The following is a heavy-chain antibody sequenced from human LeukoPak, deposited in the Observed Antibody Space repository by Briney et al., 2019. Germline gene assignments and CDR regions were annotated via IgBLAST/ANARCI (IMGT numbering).Heavy chain of an antibody. Sequence: SETLSPTCTVSGGSISSYYWGWIRQPPGKGLEWIGYIYYSGSTNYNPSLKSRVTISVDTSKNQFSLKPSSVTAADTAVYYCARDRDGSYYPFIWGQGTMVTVSS. V-gene: IGHV4-59*01. CDR3: ARDRDGSYYPFI. D-gene: IGHD1-26*01. J-gene: IGHJ3*02. CDR2: IYYSGST. CDR1: GGSISSYY.